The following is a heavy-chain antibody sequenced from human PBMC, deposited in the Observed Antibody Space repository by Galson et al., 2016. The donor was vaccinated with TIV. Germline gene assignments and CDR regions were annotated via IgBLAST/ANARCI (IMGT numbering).Heavy chain of an antibody. J-gene: IGHJ6*02. V-gene: IGHV4-34*01. Sequence: ETLSLTCAVYGGSFSGYYCSWIRQPPGKGLEWIGEISHSGSTSYNPSLESRVTISIDTPKNQFSLNLNSVTAADTAVYYCAGISIRGGSSAVWGRGTTVTVSS. D-gene: IGHD2-15*01. CDR3: AGISIRGGSSAV. CDR2: ISHSGST. CDR1: GGSFSGYY.